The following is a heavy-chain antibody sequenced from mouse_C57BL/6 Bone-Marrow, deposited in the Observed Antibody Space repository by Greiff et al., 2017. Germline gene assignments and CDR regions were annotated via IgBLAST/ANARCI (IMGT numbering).Heavy chain of an antibody. D-gene: IGHD2-3*01. CDR1: GYTFTSYW. CDR3: ARDGPYFDY. CDR2: IYPSDSET. Sequence: QVQLQQPGAELVRPGSSVKLSCKASGYTFTSYWMDWVKQRPGQGLEWIGNIYPSDSETHYNQKFKDKATLTVDKSSSTASMQLSSLTSEDSAVYYCARDGPYFDYWGQGTTLTVSS. V-gene: IGHV1-61*01. J-gene: IGHJ2*01.